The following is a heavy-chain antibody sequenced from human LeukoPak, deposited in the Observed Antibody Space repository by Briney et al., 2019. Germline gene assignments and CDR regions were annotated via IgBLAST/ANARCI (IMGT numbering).Heavy chain of an antibody. J-gene: IGHJ4*02. CDR3: ARVKRKYQLLKPLDETASHYFDY. D-gene: IGHD2-2*01. CDR2: IDHTGST. V-gene: IGHV4-59*01. Sequence: SETLSLTCSVSGDSISIYYWNWIRQPPGKGLEWIGYIDHTGSTNYNPSLNSRVTISRDTSTNHFSLKLSSVTAADTAAYFCARVKRKYQLLKPLDETASHYFDYWGQGTLVTVSS. CDR1: GDSISIYY.